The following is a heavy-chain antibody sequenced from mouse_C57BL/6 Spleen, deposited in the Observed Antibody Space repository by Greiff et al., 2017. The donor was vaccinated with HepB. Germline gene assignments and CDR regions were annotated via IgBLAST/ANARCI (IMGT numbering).Heavy chain of an antibody. CDR1: GFTFSSYA. CDR3: TRDGDYDGFYYYAMDY. J-gene: IGHJ4*01. Sequence: EVKLVESGEGLVKPGGSLKLSCAASGFTFSSYAMSWVRQTPEKRLEWVAYISSGGDYIYYADTVKGRFTISRDNARNTLYLQMSSLKSEDTAMYYCTRDGDYDGFYYYAMDYWGQGTSVTVSS. D-gene: IGHD2-4*01. V-gene: IGHV5-9-1*02. CDR2: ISSGGDYI.